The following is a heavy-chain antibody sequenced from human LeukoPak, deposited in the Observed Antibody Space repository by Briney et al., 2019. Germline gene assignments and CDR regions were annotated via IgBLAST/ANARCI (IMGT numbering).Heavy chain of an antibody. J-gene: IGHJ4*02. D-gene: IGHD2-2*01. CDR3: AKRYCSSTSCYAFDY. CDR2: ISGSGGST. Sequence: GGSLRLSCAASGFTVSRNYMSWVRQAPGKGLEWVSAISGSGGSTYYADSVKGRFTISRDNSKNTLYLQMNSLRAEDTAVYYCAKRYCSSTSCYAFDYWGQGTLVTVSS. V-gene: IGHV3-23*01. CDR1: GFTVSRNY.